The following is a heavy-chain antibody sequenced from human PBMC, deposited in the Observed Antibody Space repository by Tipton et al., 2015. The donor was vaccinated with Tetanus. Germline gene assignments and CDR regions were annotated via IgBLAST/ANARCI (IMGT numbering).Heavy chain of an antibody. J-gene: IGHJ4*02. Sequence: TLSLTCTVSGGSINSGGYYWSWIRQHPGKGLEWIGDIYFSGSTYYNPSLNSRVTISVDTSKNHFSLKLNSVTAADTAVYYCARDQARGARGWNYFDYWGQGTQVTVSS. CDR3: ARDQARGARGWNYFDY. CDR1: GGSINSGGYY. CDR2: IYFSGST. V-gene: IGHV4-31*03. D-gene: IGHD1-26*01.